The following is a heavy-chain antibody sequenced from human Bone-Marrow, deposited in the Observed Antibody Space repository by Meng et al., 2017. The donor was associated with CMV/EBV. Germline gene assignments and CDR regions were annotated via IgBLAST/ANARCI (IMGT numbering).Heavy chain of an antibody. D-gene: IGHD2-2*03. CDR2: TYYRSKWYS. J-gene: IGHJ4*02. CDR3: VRGGYCTSASCYRFFDS. Sequence: SSNRAAWNWIRQSPSRGLEWLGRTYYRSKWYSDYAVSVKSRITINPDTSKNQFSLQLNSVTPEDTAVYYCVRGGYCTSASCYRFFDSWGQGTLVTVSS. V-gene: IGHV6-1*01. CDR1: SSNRAA.